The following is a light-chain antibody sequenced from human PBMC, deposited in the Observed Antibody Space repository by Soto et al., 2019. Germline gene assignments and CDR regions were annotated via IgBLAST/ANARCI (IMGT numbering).Light chain of an antibody. CDR1: QRINSD. CDR3: QQYNDWPPA. J-gene: IGKJ4*01. Sequence: VMTQSPGSLSVSPGQTTILSCGARQRINSDVAWYQQKVGQTPRLLIHGASTRATGIAARFSGSGSGTEFTLTIDSLQSEDFAVYYCQQYNDWPPAFGGGTKVDI. V-gene: IGKV3D-15*01. CDR2: GAS.